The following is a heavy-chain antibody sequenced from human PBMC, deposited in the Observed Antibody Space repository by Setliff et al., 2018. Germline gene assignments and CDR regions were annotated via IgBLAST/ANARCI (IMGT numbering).Heavy chain of an antibody. CDR2: IKSKTDGETA. Sequence: ETLSLTCTVSGGSISPYFWSWIRQPPGKGLEWVGHIKSKTDGETADYAAPVKGRFTISRDDSKNTLYLQMNSLKTEDTAVYYCISLWLGYYGLDVWGQGTTVTVSS. J-gene: IGHJ6*02. D-gene: IGHD5-18*01. V-gene: IGHV3-15*01. CDR3: ISLWLGYYGLDV. CDR1: GGSISPYF.